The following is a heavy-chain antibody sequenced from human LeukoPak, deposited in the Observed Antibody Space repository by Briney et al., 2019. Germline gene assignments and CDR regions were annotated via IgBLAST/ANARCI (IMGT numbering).Heavy chain of an antibody. Sequence: SETLSLTCAVSGGSTSSGGYSWSWIRQPPGKGLEWIGYIYHSGSTYYNPSLKSRVTISVDTSKNQFSLKLSSVTAADTAVYYCARGARIAVAGYWGQGTLVTVSS. D-gene: IGHD6-19*01. J-gene: IGHJ4*02. CDR3: ARGARIAVAGY. CDR2: IYHSGST. CDR1: GGSTSSGGYS. V-gene: IGHV4-30-2*01.